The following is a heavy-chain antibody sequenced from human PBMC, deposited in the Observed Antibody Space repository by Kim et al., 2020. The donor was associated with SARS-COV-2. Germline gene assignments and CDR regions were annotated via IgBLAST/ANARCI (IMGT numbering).Heavy chain of an antibody. D-gene: IGHD3-22*01. Sequence: SETLSLTCAVYGGSFSGYYWCWIRQPPGKGLEWIGEINHSGSTNYNPSLKSRVTISVDTSKNQFSLKLSSVTAAYTAVYYCARGRYPPYYYDSSGRSFDYWGQGTLVTVSS. CDR2: INHSGST. CDR1: GGSFSGYY. CDR3: ARGRYPPYYYDSSGRSFDY. V-gene: IGHV4-34*01. J-gene: IGHJ4*02.